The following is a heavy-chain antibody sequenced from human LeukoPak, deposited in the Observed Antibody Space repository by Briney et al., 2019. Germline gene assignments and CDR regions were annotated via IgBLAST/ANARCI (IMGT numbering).Heavy chain of an antibody. Sequence: GGSLRLSCAASGFTFSSYSMNWVRQAPGKGLEWDSYISSSGSNIYYADSVKGRFTISRDNPKNSLYLQMNSLRAEDTAVYYCARDLGSSQSYIDYWGQGTLVTVSS. CDR2: ISSSGSNI. V-gene: IGHV3-48*01. CDR1: GFTFSSYS. D-gene: IGHD2-2*01. CDR3: ARDLGSSQSYIDY. J-gene: IGHJ4*02.